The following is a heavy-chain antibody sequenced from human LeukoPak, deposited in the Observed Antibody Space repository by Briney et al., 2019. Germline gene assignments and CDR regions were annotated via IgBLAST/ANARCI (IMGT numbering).Heavy chain of an antibody. V-gene: IGHV4-61*08. CDR2: IYYSGST. Sequence: SETLSLTCTVSGGSISSGDHYWNWIRQHPGKGLEWIGYIYYSGSTNYNPSLKSRVTISVDTSKNQFSLKLSSVTAADTAVYYCARDQIAAAQDAFDIWGQGTMVTVSS. CDR1: GGSISSGDHY. CDR3: ARDQIAAAQDAFDI. J-gene: IGHJ3*02. D-gene: IGHD6-13*01.